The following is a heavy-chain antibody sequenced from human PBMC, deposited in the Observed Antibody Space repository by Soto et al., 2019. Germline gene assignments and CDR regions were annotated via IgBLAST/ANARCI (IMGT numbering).Heavy chain of an antibody. CDR3: VRIYCAGDCYPPRGYWYFDL. V-gene: IGHV2-26*01. J-gene: IGHJ2*01. CDR2: IFSNDEK. Sequence: QVTLKESGPVLVKPTETLTLTCTVSGFSLSNARMGVSWIRQPPGNALEWLAHIFSNDEKSYSTSLKSRLTTSTYTSKIQVVLTMPNMDPVDTATYYCVRIYCAGDCYPPRGYWYFDLWVRGSLVTVSS. CDR1: GFSLSNARMG. D-gene: IGHD2-21*02.